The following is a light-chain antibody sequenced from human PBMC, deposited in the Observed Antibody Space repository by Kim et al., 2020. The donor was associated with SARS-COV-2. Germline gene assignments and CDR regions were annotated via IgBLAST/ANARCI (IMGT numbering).Light chain of an antibody. V-gene: IGKV1-39*01. CDR2: AAS. J-gene: IGKJ4*01. CDR3: QQSYSTPWLT. Sequence: SVGNRVTIACRASQSIGTRLNWYQQRPGKAPKLLIYAASSLQSGVPSRFSGTGSGTDFTLTISSLQPEDFATYYCQQSYSTPWLTFGGGTKVDIK. CDR1: QSIGTR.